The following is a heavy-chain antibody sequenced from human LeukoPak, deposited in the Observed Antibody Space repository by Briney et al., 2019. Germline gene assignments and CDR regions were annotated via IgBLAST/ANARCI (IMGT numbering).Heavy chain of an antibody. Sequence: GGSLRLSCAASGFIFSTYSMNWVRQAPGKGLEWVSYISSIDSTIYYADSVQGRFTISRDNAKNSLYLLMNSLRAEDTAVYYCARDLDGAVAFDIWGQGTMVTVSS. CDR2: ISSIDSTI. J-gene: IGHJ3*02. CDR3: ARDLDGAVAFDI. V-gene: IGHV3-48*01. CDR1: GFIFSTYS. D-gene: IGHD1-1*01.